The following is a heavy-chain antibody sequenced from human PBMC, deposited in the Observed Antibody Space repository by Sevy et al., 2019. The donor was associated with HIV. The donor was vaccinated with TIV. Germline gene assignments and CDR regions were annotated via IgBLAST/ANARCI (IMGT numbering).Heavy chain of an antibody. J-gene: IGHJ1*01. D-gene: IGHD2-21*01. V-gene: IGHV3-15*01. CDR2: IKSNSDGGTA. Sequence: GGSLRLSCAASGFSFSGAWMRWVRQAPGEGLEWVGRIKSNSDGGTADYGATVKGRFTISRDDSKNAVYVQLNSLKSEDTGVYSCTTYASKTPRYALLHWGRGTLVTVSS. CDR1: GFSFSGAW. CDR3: TTYASKTPRYALLH.